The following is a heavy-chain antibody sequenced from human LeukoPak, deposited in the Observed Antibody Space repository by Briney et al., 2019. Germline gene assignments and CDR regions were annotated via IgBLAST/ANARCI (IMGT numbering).Heavy chain of an antibody. CDR2: ISGSGDRT. V-gene: IGHV3-23*01. J-gene: IGHJ5*02. D-gene: IGHD2/OR15-2a*01. Sequence: GGSLRLSWEASGFTFSSYAMSWVRQAPGRGLEWAQSISGSGDRTYYADSVKGRFTISRDNTKNTLFLQMNSLKAEDTALYYCAKDSVVIPAGWFDPWGQGTLVTVSS. CDR1: GFTFSSYA. CDR3: AKDSVVIPAGWFDP.